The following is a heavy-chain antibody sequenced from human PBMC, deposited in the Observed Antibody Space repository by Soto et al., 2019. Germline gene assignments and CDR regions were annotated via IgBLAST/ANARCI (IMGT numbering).Heavy chain of an antibody. J-gene: IGHJ4*02. Sequence: SETLSLTCAVYGGSFSGYYWSWIRQPPGKGLEWIGEINHSGSTNYNPSLKSRVTISVDTSKNQFSLKLSSVTAADTAVYYCARRVRCIGGSCYPAPFAYSGQGTLVPVSS. CDR1: GGSFSGYY. D-gene: IGHD2-15*01. V-gene: IGHV4-34*01. CDR3: ARRVRCIGGSCYPAPFAY. CDR2: INHSGST.